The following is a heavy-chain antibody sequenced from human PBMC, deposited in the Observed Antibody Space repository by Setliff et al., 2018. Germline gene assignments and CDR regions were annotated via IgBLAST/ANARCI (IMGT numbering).Heavy chain of an antibody. CDR2: ISAYNGKT. CDR1: GYTFTDYG. V-gene: IGHV1-18*01. Sequence: ASVKVSCKASGYTFTDYGVTWVRQAPGQGLEWVGRISAYNGKTYFAQKFQDRITLTTDTSTNTGYLELRGLRSDDTAVYYCLRLVRYCTKIACQATSGDEVWGLGTLVTVSS. J-gene: IGHJ4*02. D-gene: IGHD2-8*01. CDR3: LRLVRYCTKIACQATSGDEV.